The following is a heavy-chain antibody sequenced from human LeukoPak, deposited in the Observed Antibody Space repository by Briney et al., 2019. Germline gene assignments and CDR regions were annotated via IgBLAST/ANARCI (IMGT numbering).Heavy chain of an antibody. Sequence: GGTLRLSCAASGFTFSDYYMSWIRQAPGKGLEWVSYINSSSSYTNYADSVKGRFTVSRDNAKNSLYLQMNSLRAEDTAVYYCARVGYCSSTSCSRGDYFDYWGQGTLVTVSS. J-gene: IGHJ4*02. CDR2: INSSSSYT. CDR1: GFTFSDYY. D-gene: IGHD2-2*01. CDR3: ARVGYCSSTSCSRGDYFDY. V-gene: IGHV3-11*05.